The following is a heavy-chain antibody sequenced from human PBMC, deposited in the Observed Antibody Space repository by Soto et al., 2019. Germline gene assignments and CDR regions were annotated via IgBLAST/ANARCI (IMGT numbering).Heavy chain of an antibody. CDR1: GGTFSSYA. D-gene: IGHD3-22*01. Sequence: ASVKVSCKASGGTFSSYAISWVRQAPGQGLEWMGGIIPIFGTANYAQKFQGRVTITADESTSTAYMELSSLRSEDTAVYYCATPPFAHDSSDPYYFDYWGQGTLVTVSS. CDR2: IIPIFGTA. J-gene: IGHJ4*02. CDR3: ATPPFAHDSSDPYYFDY. V-gene: IGHV1-69*13.